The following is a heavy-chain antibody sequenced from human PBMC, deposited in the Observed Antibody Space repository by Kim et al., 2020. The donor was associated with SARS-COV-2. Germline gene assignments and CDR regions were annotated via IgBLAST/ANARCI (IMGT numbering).Heavy chain of an antibody. CDR3: ARGGNDSYYRPLDY. J-gene: IGHJ4*02. D-gene: IGHD1-26*01. Sequence: GGSLRLSCVASGFAITSHAMSWVRQAPGKGLEWVSTIENSSEKTFYADSVKGRFTISRDNSNTLHLQMDSLRAEDTAVYFCARGGNDSYYRPLDYWGQET. V-gene: IGHV3-23*01. CDR1: GFAITSHA. CDR2: IENSSEKT.